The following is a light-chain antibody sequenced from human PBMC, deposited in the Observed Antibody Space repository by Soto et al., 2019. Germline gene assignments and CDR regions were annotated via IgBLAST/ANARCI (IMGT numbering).Light chain of an antibody. Sequence: DIQMTQSPSTLSASVGDRITLSCRASQSVGTWVVWYQQKPGKAPNVLIYKASTLQSGVPSRFNGTGSGTEFTLTISSLQPDDPATYYCQQYNRYWTFGQGTKVDIK. V-gene: IGKV1-5*03. CDR1: QSVGTW. J-gene: IGKJ1*01. CDR3: QQYNRYWT. CDR2: KAS.